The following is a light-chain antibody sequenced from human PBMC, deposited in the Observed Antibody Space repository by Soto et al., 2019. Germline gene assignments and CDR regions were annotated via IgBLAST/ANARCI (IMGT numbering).Light chain of an antibody. CDR2: WAS. CDR3: QQYYNTPLT. Sequence: DIVMTHSPDSLAVSLGERVTINCKSTQSVLYSSNNRNYLAWFKQKQGQPPKXXIYWASTRESGVPDRFSGSGSGTDFTLTISGLKAEDVEVYYCQQYYNTPLTFGGGTKVDIK. V-gene: IGKV4-1*01. CDR1: QSVLYSSNNRNY. J-gene: IGKJ4*01.